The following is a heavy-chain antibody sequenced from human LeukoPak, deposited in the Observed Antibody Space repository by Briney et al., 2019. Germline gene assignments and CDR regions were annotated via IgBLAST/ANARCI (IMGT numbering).Heavy chain of an antibody. CDR1: GGTFSTYYA. J-gene: IGHJ6*02. D-gene: IGHD3-10*01. CDR2: IIPIVGTA. V-gene: IGHV1-69*04. CDR3: ARGITVVRGVIKGGMDV. Sequence: SVRVSCTASGGTFSTYYAISGGRQAPGQGLEWMGRIIPIVGTANYAQKFQGRVTITADKSTATVYMELSNLRSGDTAVYYCARGITVVRGVIKGGMDVWGQGTTVTVSS.